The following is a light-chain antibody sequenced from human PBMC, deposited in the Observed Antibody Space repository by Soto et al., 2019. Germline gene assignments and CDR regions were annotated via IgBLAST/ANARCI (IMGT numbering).Light chain of an antibody. Sequence: QSVLTQPASVSGSPGQSITISCAGTSSDVGGYTYVSWYQQHPGKAPKLIIYEVSNRPSGVSNRFSGSKSGNTASLTISGLQTEDEADYYCSSYTSSNTLVFGGGTKVTVL. J-gene: IGLJ3*02. CDR2: EVS. CDR1: SSDVGGYTY. V-gene: IGLV2-14*01. CDR3: SSYTSSNTLV.